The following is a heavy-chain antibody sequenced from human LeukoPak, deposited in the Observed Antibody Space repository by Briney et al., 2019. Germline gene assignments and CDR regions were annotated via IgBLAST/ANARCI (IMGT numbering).Heavy chain of an antibody. V-gene: IGHV3-11*01. CDR1: GFAFSNYW. Sequence: GGSLRLSCAASGFAFSNYWMSWIRQGPGKGLEWVSYISSSGSTIYYTDSVKGRFTISRDNAKNSLYLQMNSLRAEDTAVYYCASPGPYYYDSSGYTIFDYWGQGTLVTVSS. CDR3: ASPGPYYYDSSGYTIFDY. D-gene: IGHD3-22*01. J-gene: IGHJ4*02. CDR2: ISSSGSTI.